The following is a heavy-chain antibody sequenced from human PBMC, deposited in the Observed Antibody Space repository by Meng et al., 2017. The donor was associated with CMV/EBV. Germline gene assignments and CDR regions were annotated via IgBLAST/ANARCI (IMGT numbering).Heavy chain of an antibody. CDR2: IRYDGSNK. J-gene: IGHJ4*02. CDR1: GFTFSSYG. CDR3: AKDGRVDIVVVPTAIDY. D-gene: IGHD2-2*01. V-gene: IGHV3-30*02. Sequence: GGSLRLSCAASGFTFSSYGMHWVRQAPGKGLEWVAFIRYDGSNKYYADSVKGRFTISRDNSKNTLYLQMNSLRAEDTAVYYCAKDGRVDIVVVPTAIDYWGQGTLVTVSS.